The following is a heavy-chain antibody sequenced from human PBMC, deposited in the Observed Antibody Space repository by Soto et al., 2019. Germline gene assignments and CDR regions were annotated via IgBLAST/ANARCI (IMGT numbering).Heavy chain of an antibody. D-gene: IGHD6-13*01. Sequence: PGGSLRLSCAASGFTFSSYGMHWVRQAPGKGLEWVAVISYDGSNKYYADSVKGRFTISRDNSKNTLYLQMNGLRAEDTAVYYCAKDRRIAAAGTVDYWGQGTLVTVSS. V-gene: IGHV3-30*18. CDR2: ISYDGSNK. CDR1: GFTFSSYG. CDR3: AKDRRIAAAGTVDY. J-gene: IGHJ4*02.